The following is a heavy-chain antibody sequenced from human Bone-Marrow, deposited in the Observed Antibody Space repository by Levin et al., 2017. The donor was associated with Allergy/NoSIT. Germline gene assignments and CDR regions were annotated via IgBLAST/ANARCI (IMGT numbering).Heavy chain of an antibody. CDR1: GYTFTGYY. J-gene: IGHJ4*02. D-gene: IGHD6-19*01. Sequence: ASVKVSCKASGYTFTGYYMHWVRQAPGQGLEWMGWINPNSGGTNYAQKFQGRVTMTRDTSISTAYMELSRLRSDDTAVYYCATPVIIAVAGIMSVDYWGQGTLVTVSS. CDR2: INPNSGGT. V-gene: IGHV1-2*02. CDR3: ATPVIIAVAGIMSVDY.